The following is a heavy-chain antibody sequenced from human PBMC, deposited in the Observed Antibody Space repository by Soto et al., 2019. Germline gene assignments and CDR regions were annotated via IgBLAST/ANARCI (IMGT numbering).Heavy chain of an antibody. CDR3: AREGNLGRWIQPLDS. J-gene: IGHJ4*02. D-gene: IGHD2-2*03. CDR1: GGSISSGGYS. V-gene: IGHV4-30-2*01. Sequence: PSETLSLTCAVSGGSISSGGYSWSWIRQPPGKGLEWIGYIYHSGSTYYNPSRKSRVTISVDRSKNQFSLKLSSVTAADTAVYFCAREGNLGRWIQPLDSWGQGTLVTVSS. CDR2: IYHSGST.